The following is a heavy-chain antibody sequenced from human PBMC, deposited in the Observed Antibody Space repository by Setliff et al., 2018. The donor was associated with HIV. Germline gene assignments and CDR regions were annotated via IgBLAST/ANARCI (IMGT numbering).Heavy chain of an antibody. CDR2: INPSGGST. Sequence: GASVKVSCKASGYTFTSYHIHWVRQAPGQGLEWMGVINPSGGSTSYAQKFQGRVTMTRGTSTGTVFMELSGLRFEDTAMYYCARVGERWLQLYYFDNWGQGTLVTVSS. CDR3: ARVGERWLQLYYFDN. CDR1: GYTFTSYH. V-gene: IGHV1-46*01. D-gene: IGHD5-12*01. J-gene: IGHJ4*02.